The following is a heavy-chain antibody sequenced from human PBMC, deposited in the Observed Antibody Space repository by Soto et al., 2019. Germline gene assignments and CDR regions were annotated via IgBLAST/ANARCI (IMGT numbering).Heavy chain of an antibody. CDR3: ATTRPSDYGDYALAYMDV. D-gene: IGHD4-17*01. V-gene: IGHV1-46*03. J-gene: IGHJ6*03. Sequence: ASVKVSCKASGYTFTSYYMHWVRQAPGQGLEWMGIINPSGGSTSYAQKFQGRVTMTRDTSTSTVYMELSSLRSEDTAVYYCATTRPSDYGDYALAYMDVWGKGTTVTAP. CDR2: INPSGGST. CDR1: GYTFTSYY.